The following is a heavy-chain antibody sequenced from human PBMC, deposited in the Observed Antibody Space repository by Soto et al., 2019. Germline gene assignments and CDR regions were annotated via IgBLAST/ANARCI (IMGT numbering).Heavy chain of an antibody. CDR1: GYSFTSYW. D-gene: IGHD2-2*01. Sequence: SLQISCKGSGYSFTSYWIGWVRQMPGKGLECIGIIYPGDSDTRYSPSFQGQVTISADKSISTAYLQWSSLKASDTAMYYCARLVCSTSCYENWFAPWGQGTPVTVS. CDR3: ARLVCSTSCYENWFAP. V-gene: IGHV5-51*01. CDR2: IYPGDSDT. J-gene: IGHJ5*02.